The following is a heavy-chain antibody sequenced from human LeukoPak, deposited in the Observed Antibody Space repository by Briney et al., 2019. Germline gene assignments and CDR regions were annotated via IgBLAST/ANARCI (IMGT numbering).Heavy chain of an antibody. V-gene: IGHV3-23*01. Sequence: GGSLRLSCTASGFTSSVYAMIWVRQAPEKGLEWVSGISGSGGSTYYADSVKGRFTISRDNSTNTLYLQMNSLRAEDTAVYYCAKVWSADFWSGYFTWFDPWGQGTLVTVSS. CDR3: AKVWSADFWSGYFTWFDP. CDR1: GFTSSVYA. J-gene: IGHJ5*02. D-gene: IGHD3-3*01. CDR2: ISGSGGST.